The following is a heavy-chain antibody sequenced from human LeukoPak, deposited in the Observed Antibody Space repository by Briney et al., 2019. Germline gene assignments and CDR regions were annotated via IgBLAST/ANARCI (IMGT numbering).Heavy chain of an antibody. CDR1: GGTFSSYA. J-gene: IGHJ4*02. Sequence: SVKVSCKASGGTFSSYAISWVRQAPGQGLEWMGRIIPILGIANYAQKFQGRVTITADKSTSTACMELSSLRSEDTAMYYCARDEFRVAVAGTFDYWGQGTLVTVSS. CDR2: IIPILGIA. V-gene: IGHV1-69*04. D-gene: IGHD6-19*01. CDR3: ARDEFRVAVAGTFDY.